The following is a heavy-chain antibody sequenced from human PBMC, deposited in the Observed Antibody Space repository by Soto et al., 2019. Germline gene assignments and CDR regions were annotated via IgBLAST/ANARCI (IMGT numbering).Heavy chain of an antibody. CDR2: ISPYSGNT. CDR3: AMVYNDVTPAPQDD. Sequence: QVQLVQSGDEVRKPGSSVKVSCKASGYIFVNYGIAWVRQAPGQGLEWMGWISPYSGNTHYASKVQGRLTMSTDTCTSTAYMDLGSLTPDDTAVDYCAMVYNDVTPAPQDDWGQETTVTVSS. V-gene: IGHV1-18*01. J-gene: IGHJ6*02. D-gene: IGHD2-8*01. CDR1: GYIFVNYG.